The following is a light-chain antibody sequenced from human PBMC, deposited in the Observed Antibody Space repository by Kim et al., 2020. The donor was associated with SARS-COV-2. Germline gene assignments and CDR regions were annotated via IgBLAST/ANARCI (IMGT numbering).Light chain of an antibody. V-gene: IGKV1-5*03. CDR1: QSVSHW. CDR3: QQYNTWYT. Sequence: LSTSVGDRVTRTCRASQSVSHWLAWYQQKPGKAPKVMIYETSKLKSGVPSRFSGSGFGTEFTLTISSLQPDDFATYYCQQYNTWYTFGQGTKLEI. J-gene: IGKJ2*01. CDR2: ETS.